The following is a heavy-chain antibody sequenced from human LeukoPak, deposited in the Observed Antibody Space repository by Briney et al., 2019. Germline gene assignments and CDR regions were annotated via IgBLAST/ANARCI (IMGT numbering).Heavy chain of an antibody. CDR3: AKTQGPLGFLEWLLGY. CDR2: ISYDGSNK. CDR1: GFTFSSYG. D-gene: IGHD3-3*01. V-gene: IGHV3-30*18. Sequence: GGSLRLSCEASGFTFSSYGMHWVRQAPGKGLEWVAVISYDGSNKYYADSVKGRFTISRDNSKNTLYLQMNSLRAEDTAVYYCAKTQGPLGFLEWLLGYWGQGTLVTVSS. J-gene: IGHJ4*02.